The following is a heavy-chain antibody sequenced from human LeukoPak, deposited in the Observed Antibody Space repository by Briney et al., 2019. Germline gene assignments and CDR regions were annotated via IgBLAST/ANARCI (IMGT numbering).Heavy chain of an antibody. CDR3: ARNRDGYNSFDY. V-gene: IGHV4-31*03. D-gene: IGHD5-24*01. CDR1: GGSISSSSYY. CDR2: IYYSGSS. J-gene: IGHJ4*02. Sequence: SETLSLTCTVSGGSISSSSYYWGWIRQHPGKGLEWIGYIYYSGSSYYNPSLRSRVTISVDTSKNHFSLKLSSVTAADTAVYYCARNRDGYNSFDYWGQGTLVTVSS.